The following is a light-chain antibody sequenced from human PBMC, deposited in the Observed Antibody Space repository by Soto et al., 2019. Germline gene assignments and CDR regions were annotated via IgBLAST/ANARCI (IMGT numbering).Light chain of an antibody. CDR3: QQYYISWS. CDR2: DVS. Sequence: IHMTHSPSTLSASLGEIVTMTFRASQFVSSFLGWYQQKPGKVPKLLIFDVSILASGVPSRFSGSGSGTEFTLTISSLQPEDFATYSCQQYYISWSFGQGTKVDIK. J-gene: IGKJ1*01. V-gene: IGKV1-5*01. CDR1: QFVSSF.